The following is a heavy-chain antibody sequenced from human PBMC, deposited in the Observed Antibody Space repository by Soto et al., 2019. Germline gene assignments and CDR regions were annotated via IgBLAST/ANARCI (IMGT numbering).Heavy chain of an antibody. CDR2: IWYDGSNK. D-gene: IGHD1-26*01. J-gene: IGHJ6*02. CDR1: GFTFSSYG. Sequence: QVQLVESGGGVVQPGRSLRLSCAASGFTFSSYGMHWVRQAPGKGLEWVVVIWYDGSNKYYADSVKGRFTISRDNSKNTLYLQMNSLRAEDTAVYYCARGGVGASYYYYGMDVWGQGTTVTVSS. V-gene: IGHV3-33*01. CDR3: ARGGVGASYYYYGMDV.